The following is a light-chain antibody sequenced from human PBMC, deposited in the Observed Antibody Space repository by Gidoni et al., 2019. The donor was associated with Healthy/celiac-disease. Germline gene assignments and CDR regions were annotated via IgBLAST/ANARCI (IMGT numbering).Light chain of an antibody. CDR1: QGISNY. CDR3: LQHNSYPRT. V-gene: IGKV1-17*03. J-gene: IGKJ1*01. CDR2: AAS. Sequence: DIQLTQSPSAMSASVGDRVTITCRASQGISNYLAWFQQKTGKVPKRLNYAASSLQSGVPSRFSGSGAGTEFTLTISSLHPEDFATYYCLQHNSYPRTFGQGTKVEIK.